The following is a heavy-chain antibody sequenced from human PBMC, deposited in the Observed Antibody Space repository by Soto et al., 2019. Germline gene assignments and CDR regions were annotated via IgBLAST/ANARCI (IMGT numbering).Heavy chain of an antibody. CDR1: GGTFSSYA. CDR3: ASGRRYYYYSMDV. J-gene: IGHJ6*02. V-gene: IGHV1-69*12. CDR2: IIPIFGTA. Sequence: QVQLVQSGAEVKKPGSSVKVSCKASGGTFSSYAISWVRQAPGQGREWMGGIIPIFGTANYAQKVQGRVTITAHESTRTAYMDLSSLRSEDTAVYYCASGRRYYYYSMDVWGQETTVTVSS.